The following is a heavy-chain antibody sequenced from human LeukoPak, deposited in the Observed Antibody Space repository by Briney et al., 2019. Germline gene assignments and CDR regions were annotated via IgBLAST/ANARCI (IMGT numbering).Heavy chain of an antibody. CDR2: IYYSGTT. Sequence: SETLSLTCTVSGDSINNYYWSWIRQPPGKGLEWIGYIYYSGTTNYNPSLKSRVSISVDTSKNQFSLKLSSVTAEDTAVYYCARTSPIVVVDMDVWGQGTTVTVSS. CDR1: GDSINNYY. CDR3: ARTSPIVVVDMDV. D-gene: IGHD3-22*01. J-gene: IGHJ6*02. V-gene: IGHV4-59*01.